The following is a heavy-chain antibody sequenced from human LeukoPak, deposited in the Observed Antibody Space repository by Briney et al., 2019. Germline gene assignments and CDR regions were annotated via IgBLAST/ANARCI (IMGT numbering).Heavy chain of an antibody. J-gene: IGHJ4*02. CDR2: INHSGST. CDR1: GGSFSGYY. V-gene: IGHV4-34*01. Sequence: SETLSLACAVYGGSFSGYYWSWIRQPPGKGLEWIGEINHSGSTNYNPSLKSRVTISVDTSKNQFSLKLSSVTAADTAVYYCARHGGRSSFDYWGQGTLVTVSS. CDR3: ARHGGRSSFDY. D-gene: IGHD6-6*01.